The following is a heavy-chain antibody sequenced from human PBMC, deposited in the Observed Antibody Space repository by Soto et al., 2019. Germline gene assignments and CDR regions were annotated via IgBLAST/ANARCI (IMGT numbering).Heavy chain of an antibody. CDR2: INPNSGGT. Sequence: ASVKVSCKASGYTFTGYYMHWVRQAPGQGLEWMGWINPNSGGTNYAQKFQGRVTMTRDTSISTAYMELSRLRSDDTAVYYCARTWNSWLRRASYGMDVWGKGTMVTVSS. J-gene: IGHJ6*04. D-gene: IGHD1-7*01. CDR1: GYTFTGYY. CDR3: ARTWNSWLRRASYGMDV. V-gene: IGHV1-2*02.